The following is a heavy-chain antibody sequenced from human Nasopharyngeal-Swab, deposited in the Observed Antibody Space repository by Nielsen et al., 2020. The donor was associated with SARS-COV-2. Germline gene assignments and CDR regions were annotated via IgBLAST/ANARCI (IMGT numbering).Heavy chain of an antibody. V-gene: IGHV1-69*04. J-gene: IGHJ6*02. CDR3: ARDSLELRIYYYYYGMDV. Sequence: SVQVSCKASRGTFSSYAISRVRQAPGQGLEWMGRIIPILGIANYAQKFQGRVTITADKSTSTAYMELSSLRSEDTAVYYCARDSLELRIYYYYYGMDVWGQGTTVTVSS. CDR1: RGTFSSYA. D-gene: IGHD1-7*01. CDR2: IIPILGIA.